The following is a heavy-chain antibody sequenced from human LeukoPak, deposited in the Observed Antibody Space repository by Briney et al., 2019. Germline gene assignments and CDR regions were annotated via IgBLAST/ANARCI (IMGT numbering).Heavy chain of an antibody. CDR2: IYTSGST. D-gene: IGHD3-10*01. CDR1: GGSISSGSYY. Sequence: PSQTLSLTCTVSGGSISSGSYYWSWIRQPAGKGLEWIGRIYTSGSTNYNPSLKSRVTISVDTSKNQFSLKLSSVTAADTAVYYCARSLRFGVPFKAFDIWGQGTMVTVSS. V-gene: IGHV4-61*02. J-gene: IGHJ3*02. CDR3: ARSLRFGVPFKAFDI.